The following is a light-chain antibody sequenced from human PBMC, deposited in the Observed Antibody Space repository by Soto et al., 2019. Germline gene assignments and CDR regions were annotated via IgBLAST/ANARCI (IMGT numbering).Light chain of an antibody. V-gene: IGKV3-11*01. CDR2: ASS. CDR3: QLYGISPH. Sequence: EIVLTQSPATLSLPPGERATLSCRASQSVSSYLAWYQQKPGQAPRLLIYASSNRATGIPDRFSGSASGTDFTLTINRLEPEDFAVYYCQLYGISPHFGQGTRLEIK. CDR1: QSVSSY. J-gene: IGKJ5*01.